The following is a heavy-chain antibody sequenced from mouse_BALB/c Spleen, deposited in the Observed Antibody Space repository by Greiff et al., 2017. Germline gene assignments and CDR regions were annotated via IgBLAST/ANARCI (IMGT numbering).Heavy chain of an antibody. J-gene: IGHJ4*01. CDR2: IWSGGST. D-gene: IGHD1-1*01. Sequence: QVQLKQSGPGLVQPSQSLSITCTVSGFSLTSYGVHWVRQSPGKGLEWLGVIWSGGSTDYNAAFISRLSISKDNSKSQVFFKMNSLQANDTAIYYCARKVGDYYGSSFYYAMDYWGQGTSVTVAS. V-gene: IGHV2-2*02. CDR1: GFSLTSYG. CDR3: ARKVGDYYGSSFYYAMDY.